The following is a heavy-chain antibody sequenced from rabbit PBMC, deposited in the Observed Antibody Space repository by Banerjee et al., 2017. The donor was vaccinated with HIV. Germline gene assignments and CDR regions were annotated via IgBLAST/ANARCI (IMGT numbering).Heavy chain of an antibody. CDR3: ARDLAGVIGWNFGW. J-gene: IGHJ6*01. D-gene: IGHD4-1*01. V-gene: IGHV1S47*01. CDR2: IDGVFGTT. Sequence: QEQLVESGGGLVQPGGSLKLSCKVSGFDFSTYGVSWVRQAPGKGLEWIGYIDGVFGTTYFARWVNGRFPIPSHNAQNTLYLQMNSLTAADTATYFCARDLAGVIGWNFGWWGQGTLVTVS. CDR1: GFDFSTYG.